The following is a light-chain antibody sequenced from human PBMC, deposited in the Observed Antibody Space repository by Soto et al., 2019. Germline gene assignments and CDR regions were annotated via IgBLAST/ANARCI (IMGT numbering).Light chain of an antibody. CDR3: QQNYSIPIT. V-gene: IGKV1-12*01. CDR2: AAS. CDR1: QGISNW. Sequence: DIQMTQSPSSVSASVGDRVTITCRASQGISNWLAWYQQKPGKAPNLLIYAASTLGSGVPSRFTGSGSGTDFTLTISDLQREDFATYYCQQNYSIPITCGQGTRLEIK. J-gene: IGKJ5*01.